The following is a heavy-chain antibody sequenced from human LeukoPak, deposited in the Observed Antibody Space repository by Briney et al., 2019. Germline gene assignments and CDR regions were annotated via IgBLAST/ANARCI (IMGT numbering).Heavy chain of an antibody. CDR2: IYYSGST. Sequence: PSETLSLTCTVSGGSISSYYWSWIRQPPGKGLEWIGYIYYSGSTNYNPSLKSRVTISVDTSKNQFSLKLSSVTAADTAVYYCARHAGDSSGYFDAFDIWGQGTTVTVSS. CDR3: ARHAGDSSGYFDAFDI. J-gene: IGHJ3*02. V-gene: IGHV4-59*08. CDR1: GGSISSYY. D-gene: IGHD3-22*01.